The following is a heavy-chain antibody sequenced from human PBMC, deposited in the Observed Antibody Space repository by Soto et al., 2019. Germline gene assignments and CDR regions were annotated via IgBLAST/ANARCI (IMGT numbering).Heavy chain of an antibody. CDR2: INPNSGGT. CDR1: GYTFTGYY. J-gene: IGHJ6*02. D-gene: IGHD2-15*01. CDR3: ARDLVVVDYYYGMDV. V-gene: IGHV1-2*04. Sequence: ASVQVSCKASGYTFTGYYMHWVRQAPGQGLEWMGWINPNSGGTNYAQKFQGWVTMTRDTSISTAYMELSRLRSDDTAVYYCARDLVVVDYYYGMDVWGQGTTVTVSS.